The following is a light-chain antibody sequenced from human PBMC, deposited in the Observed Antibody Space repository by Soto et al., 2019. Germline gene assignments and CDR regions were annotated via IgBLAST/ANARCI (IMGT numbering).Light chain of an antibody. J-gene: IGKJ1*01. CDR2: HTS. V-gene: IGKV3-20*01. CDR3: QQYESSPRT. Sequence: TVLTQSPGTLSLSPGERATLSCRASQSAGGSLAWYQQRPGQAPRLLVYHTSNRATGIPDRFSASGSGTDFTLTISRLEPEDFAVYYCQQYESSPRTFGQGTKVDIK. CDR1: QSAGGS.